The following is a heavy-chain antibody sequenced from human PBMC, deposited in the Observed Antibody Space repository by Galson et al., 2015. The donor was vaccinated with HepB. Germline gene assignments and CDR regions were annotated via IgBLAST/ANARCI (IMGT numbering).Heavy chain of an antibody. CDR1: GFIFSSYA. J-gene: IGHJ6*02. D-gene: IGHD6-6*01. Sequence: SLRLSCAASGFIFSSYAMRWVRQAPGKGLEWVSAISGRGDSTHYADSVKGRFTISRDNSKKTLYLQMNSLRAEDTAVYYCAKGVRPHSISSFGMDVWGQGTTVTVSS. CDR3: AKGVRPHSISSFGMDV. V-gene: IGHV3-23*01. CDR2: ISGRGDST.